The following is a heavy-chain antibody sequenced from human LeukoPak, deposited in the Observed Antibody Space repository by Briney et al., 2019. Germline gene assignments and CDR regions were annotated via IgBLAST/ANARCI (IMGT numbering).Heavy chain of an antibody. CDR1: GFTFGEYA. J-gene: IGHJ6*03. CDR2: IKWNSDDI. Sequence: GGSLRLSCVGSGFTFGEYAMHWVRQAPGKGLEWVAGIKWNSDDIGYAGSVKGRFTISRDNAKNYLYLQMDSLRPDDTALYFCAKDFGGSEKNYLDVWGKGTTVIVSS. D-gene: IGHD6-25*01. V-gene: IGHV3-9*01. CDR3: AKDFGGSEKNYLDV.